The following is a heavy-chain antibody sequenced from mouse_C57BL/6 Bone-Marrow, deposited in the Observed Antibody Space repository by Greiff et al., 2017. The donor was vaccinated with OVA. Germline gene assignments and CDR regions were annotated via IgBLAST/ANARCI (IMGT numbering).Heavy chain of an antibody. CDR1: GFSLSTFGMG. V-gene: IGHV8-8*01. Sequence: QVTLKVSGPGILQPSQTLSLTCSFSGFSLSTFGMGVGWIRQPSGQGLEWLAHIWWDDDKYYNPALKSRLTISKDTSKNQVFLKIANVYTADTATYYCARIEDDYYGSSYWYFDDWGTGTTVTVSS. CDR2: IWWDDDK. D-gene: IGHD1-1*01. J-gene: IGHJ1*03. CDR3: ARIEDDYYGSSYWYFDD.